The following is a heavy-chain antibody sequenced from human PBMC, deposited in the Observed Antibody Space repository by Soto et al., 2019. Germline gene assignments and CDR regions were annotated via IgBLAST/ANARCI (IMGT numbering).Heavy chain of an antibody. CDR3: AREVQVHTPAFVY. CDR1: GGTFNTYA. V-gene: IGHV1-69*19. CDR2: ISPMFGAA. J-gene: IGHJ4*02. D-gene: IGHD3-10*01. Sequence: QVQLVQSGAEMKKPGSSVKVSCQSSGGTFNTYAMNWVRQAPGQGPEWMGDISPMFGAATYAPKFQGRVTITADESTGTSYMQLGSLTSEDTALYLCAREVQVHTPAFVYWGQGTLVTVSS.